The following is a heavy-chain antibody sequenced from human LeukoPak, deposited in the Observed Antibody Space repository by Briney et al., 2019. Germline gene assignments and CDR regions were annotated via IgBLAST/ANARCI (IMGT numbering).Heavy chain of an antibody. D-gene: IGHD1-26*01. V-gene: IGHV3-7*01. CDR2: IKQDGSEK. CDR3: ARSGGSYRLDY. Sequence: GGSLRLSCAASGSTFSSYWMSWVRQAPGKGLEWVANIKQDGSEKYYVDSVKGRFTISRDNAKNSLYLQMNSLRAEDTAVYYCARSGGSYRLDYWGQGTLVTVSS. J-gene: IGHJ4*02. CDR1: GSTFSSYW.